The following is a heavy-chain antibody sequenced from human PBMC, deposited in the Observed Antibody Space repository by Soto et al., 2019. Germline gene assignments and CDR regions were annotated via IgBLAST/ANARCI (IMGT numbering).Heavy chain of an antibody. D-gene: IGHD7-27*01. V-gene: IGHV3-33*01. CDR1: GFTFSSYG. CDR2: IWYDGSNK. Sequence: SGGSLRLSCAASGFTFSSYGMHWVRQAPGKGLEWVAVIWYDGSNKYYADSVKGRFTISRDNSKNTLYLQMNSLRAEDTAVYYCARSTGASGPFDYWGQGTLVTVSS. J-gene: IGHJ4*02. CDR3: ARSTGASGPFDY.